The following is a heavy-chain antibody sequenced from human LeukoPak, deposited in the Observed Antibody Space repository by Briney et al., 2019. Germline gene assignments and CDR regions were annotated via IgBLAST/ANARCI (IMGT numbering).Heavy chain of an antibody. D-gene: IGHD3-10*01. CDR1: GYSFTSYC. Sequence: GESLKISCKGSGYSFTSYCVGWVRQMPGKGLEWMGIIYPGDSDTRYSPSFQGQVTISADKSISTVYLQWSSLKASDTAMYYCARHSVPGSSSSSVPYWGQGTLVTVSS. CDR2: IYPGDSDT. V-gene: IGHV5-51*01. CDR3: ARHSVPGSSSSSVPY. J-gene: IGHJ4*02.